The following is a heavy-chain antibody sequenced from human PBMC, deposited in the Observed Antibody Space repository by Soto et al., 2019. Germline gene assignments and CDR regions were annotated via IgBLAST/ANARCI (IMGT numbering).Heavy chain of an antibody. J-gene: IGHJ6*02. CDR2: ISYDGSNK. Sequence: GGSLRLSCAASGFTFSSYAMHWVRQAPGKGLEWVAVISYDGSNKYYADSVKGRFTISRDNSKNTLYLQMNSLRAEDTAVYYCARGLGEIFGVVITTSYYYYGMDVWGQGTTVTVSS. CDR1: GFTFSSYA. D-gene: IGHD3-3*01. CDR3: ARGLGEIFGVVITTSYYYYGMDV. V-gene: IGHV3-30-3*01.